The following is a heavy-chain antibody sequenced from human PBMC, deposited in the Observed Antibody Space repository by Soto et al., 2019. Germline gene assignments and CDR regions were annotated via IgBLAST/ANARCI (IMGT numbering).Heavy chain of an antibody. D-gene: IGHD3-9*01. Sequence: SETLSLTCTVSGGSISSGGYSWTWIRQHPGMGLEWIGYIYYSGSTYYNPSLKSRVTISVDTSKNQFSLKLSSVSAADTAVYYCARCXPGVYDILTGYLYYFDYWGQGTLVTVSS. CDR3: ARCXPGVYDILTGYLYYFDY. J-gene: IGHJ4*02. CDR1: GGSISSGGYS. V-gene: IGHV4-30-4*08. CDR2: IYYSGST.